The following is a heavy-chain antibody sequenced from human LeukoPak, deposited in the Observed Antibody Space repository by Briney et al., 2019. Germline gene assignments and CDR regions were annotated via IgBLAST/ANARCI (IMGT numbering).Heavy chain of an antibody. V-gene: IGHV1-69*13. Sequence: SVKVSCKASGGTFSSYAISWVRQAPGQGLEWMGGIIPIFGTANYAQKFQGRVTITADESTSTAYMELSSLRSEDTAVYYCASLKNSYDSSGYLVTDAFDIWGQGTMVTVSS. J-gene: IGHJ3*02. CDR1: GGTFSSYA. D-gene: IGHD3-22*01. CDR2: IIPIFGTA. CDR3: ASLKNSYDSSGYLVTDAFDI.